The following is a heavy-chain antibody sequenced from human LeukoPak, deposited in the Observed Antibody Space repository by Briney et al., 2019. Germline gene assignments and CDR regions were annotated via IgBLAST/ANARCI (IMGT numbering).Heavy chain of an antibody. D-gene: IGHD2-2*01. Sequence: GASVKVSCKASGGTFSSYAISWVRQAPGQGLEWMGGIIPIFGTANYAQKFQGRVTITTDESTSTAYMELSSLRSEDTAVYYCARGPWRSSTYYYYMDVWGKGTTVTVSS. CDR2: IIPIFGTA. CDR3: ARGPWRSSTYYYYMDV. J-gene: IGHJ6*03. CDR1: GGTFSSYA. V-gene: IGHV1-69*05.